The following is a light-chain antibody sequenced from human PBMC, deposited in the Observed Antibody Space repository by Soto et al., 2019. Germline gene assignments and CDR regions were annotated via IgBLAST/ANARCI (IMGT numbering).Light chain of an antibody. CDR2: ENT. J-gene: IGLJ2*01. CDR1: SSDVGFYKL. CDR3: GSYATSDTFI. V-gene: IGLV2-23*02. Sequence: QSALTQPASVSGSPEQSITISCTGTSSDVGFYKLVSWYQQYPGKAPKLILYENTKRPLGLSDRFSGSMSGNTASLTISGLQAEDEANYYCGSYATSDTFIFGGGTKLTVL.